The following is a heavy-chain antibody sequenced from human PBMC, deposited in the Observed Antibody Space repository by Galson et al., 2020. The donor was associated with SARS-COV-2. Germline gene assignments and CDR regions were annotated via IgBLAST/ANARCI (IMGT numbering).Heavy chain of an antibody. CDR3: ARGGRYFDWLSKRNNWFDP. CDR1: GGSFSGYY. J-gene: IGHJ5*02. Sequence: SETLSLTCAVYGGSFSGYYWSWIRQPPGKGLEWIGEINHSGSTNYNPSLKSRVTISVDTSKNQFSLKLSSVTAADTAVYYCARGGRYFDWLSKRNNWFDPWGQGTLVTVSS. CDR2: INHSGST. D-gene: IGHD3-9*01. V-gene: IGHV4-34*01.